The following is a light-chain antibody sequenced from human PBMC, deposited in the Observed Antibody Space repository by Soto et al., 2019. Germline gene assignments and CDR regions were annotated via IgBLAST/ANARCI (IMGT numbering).Light chain of an antibody. J-gene: IGKJ5*01. CDR1: QGISXW. CDR3: QQASRLPIT. Sequence: IGITQSTCSLSASRGGRVAITCWTSQGISXWLACYQQKPVKAPKLLLYAASSLQSGVQSRFSGSGSGTDFTLTITSLQPEDLATYYCQQASRLPITFGQGTRLVI. V-gene: IGKV1D-12*01. CDR2: AAS.